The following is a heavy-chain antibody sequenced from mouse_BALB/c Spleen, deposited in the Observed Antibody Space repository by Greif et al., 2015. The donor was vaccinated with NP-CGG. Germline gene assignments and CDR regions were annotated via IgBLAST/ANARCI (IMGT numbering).Heavy chain of an antibody. Sequence: EVMLVESGGGLVQPGGSRKHSCAASGFTFSSFGMHWVRQAPEKGLEWVAYISSGSSTIYYADTVKGRFTISRDNPKNTLFLQMTSLRSEDTAVYYCARGLVWHYYAMDYWGQGTSVTVSS. V-gene: IGHV5-17*02. J-gene: IGHJ4*01. CDR3: ARGLVWHYYAMDY. D-gene: IGHD2-10*02. CDR2: ISSGSSTI. CDR1: GFTFSSFG.